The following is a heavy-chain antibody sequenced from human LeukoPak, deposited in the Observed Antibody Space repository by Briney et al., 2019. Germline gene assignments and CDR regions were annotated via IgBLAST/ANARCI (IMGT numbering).Heavy chain of an antibody. V-gene: IGHV3-7*01. D-gene: IGHD3-9*01. Sequence: PGGSLRLSCVASGFSFSSYTMSWVRQAPGKGLEWVAKMKEDGSDIHYVDFVKGRFTICRDNAKNSLCLQMSSLRVEDTAVYYCARGGARYLDSWGQGILVTVSS. CDR1: GFSFSSYT. CDR3: ARGGARYLDS. J-gene: IGHJ4*02. CDR2: MKEDGSDI.